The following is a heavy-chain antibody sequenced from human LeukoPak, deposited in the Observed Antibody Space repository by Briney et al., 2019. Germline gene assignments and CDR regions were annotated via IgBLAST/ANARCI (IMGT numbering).Heavy chain of an antibody. CDR3: ARDPGTFPLYFDY. V-gene: IGHV3-30-3*01. J-gene: IGHJ4*02. Sequence: GGSLRLSCAASGFTFSSYAMHWVRQAPGKGLEWVAVISYDGSNKYYADSVKGRFTISRDNSKNTLYLQMNSLRAEDTAVYYCARDPGTFPLYFDYWGQGTLVTVSS. CDR2: ISYDGSNK. CDR1: GFTFSSYA. D-gene: IGHD6-13*01.